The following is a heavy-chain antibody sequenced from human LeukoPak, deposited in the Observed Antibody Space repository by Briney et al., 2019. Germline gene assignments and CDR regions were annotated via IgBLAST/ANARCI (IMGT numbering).Heavy chain of an antibody. Sequence: PSETLSLTCTVSGGSISSNNYYWGWIRQPPGKGLEWIGNIYTTGSTYYNPSLKSRVTISVDTSKNQFSLKLSSVTAADTAVYYCARYPPQYYDSSGYTPAFDIWGQGTMVTVSS. V-gene: IGHV4-39*07. CDR3: ARYPPQYYDSSGYTPAFDI. CDR2: IYTTGST. J-gene: IGHJ3*02. CDR1: GGSISSNNYY. D-gene: IGHD3-22*01.